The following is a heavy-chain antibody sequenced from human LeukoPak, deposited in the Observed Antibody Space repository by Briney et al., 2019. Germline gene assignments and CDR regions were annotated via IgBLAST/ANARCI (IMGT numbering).Heavy chain of an antibody. J-gene: IGHJ4*02. D-gene: IGHD4-23*01. CDR1: GFTFSSYW. CDR3: ARDYGGYGGDYVPFY. V-gene: IGHV3-7*01. Sequence: AGGSLRLSCAASGFTFSSYWMSWVRQAPGKGLEWVANIKQDGSEKYYVDSVKGRFTISRDNAKNSLYLQINSLRAEDTAVYYCARDYGGYGGDYVPFYWGQGTLVTVSS. CDR2: IKQDGSEK.